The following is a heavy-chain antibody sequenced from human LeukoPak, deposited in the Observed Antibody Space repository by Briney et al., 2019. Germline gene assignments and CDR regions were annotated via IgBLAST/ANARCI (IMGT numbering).Heavy chain of an antibody. J-gene: IGHJ4*02. CDR1: GYTFTGYY. Sequence: ASVKVSCKSSGYTFTGYYMHWVRQAPGQGLEWMGWINPDNGGTNYAQKFQGRVTMTRDMSISTAYMELSRLRSDDTAVYYCARDPSNSGYDYLYYFDYWGQGTLVTVSS. CDR3: ARDPSNSGYDYLYYFDY. V-gene: IGHV1-2*02. CDR2: INPDNGGT. D-gene: IGHD5-12*01.